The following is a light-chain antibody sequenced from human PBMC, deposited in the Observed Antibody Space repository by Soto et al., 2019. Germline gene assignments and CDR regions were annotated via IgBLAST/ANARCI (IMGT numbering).Light chain of an antibody. CDR2: GAS. CDR3: QQYNSWLWT. Sequence: EIVLTQSPGTLSLSPGERATLSCRASQSVSNNYLAWYQQKPGQAPRLLIYGASNRATGIPDRFSGSGSGTDFTLTISSLQSEDSAVYYCQQYNSWLWTFGQGTKVDIK. CDR1: QSVSNNY. J-gene: IGKJ1*01. V-gene: IGKV3-20*01.